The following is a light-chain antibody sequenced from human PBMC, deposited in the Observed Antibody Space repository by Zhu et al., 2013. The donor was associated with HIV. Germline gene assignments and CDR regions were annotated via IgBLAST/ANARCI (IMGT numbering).Light chain of an antibody. Sequence: DIQLTQSPSFLSASVGDRVTITCRASQDIGKYLAWYQQRPGKAPNLLVYAASTTQSGVPSRFGGRGSGTEFTLTIDSLQPEDFATYYCQQLSSYPLTFGGGTKVEIK. J-gene: IGKJ4*01. CDR3: QQLSSYPLT. CDR1: QDIGKY. CDR2: AAS. V-gene: IGKV1-9*01.